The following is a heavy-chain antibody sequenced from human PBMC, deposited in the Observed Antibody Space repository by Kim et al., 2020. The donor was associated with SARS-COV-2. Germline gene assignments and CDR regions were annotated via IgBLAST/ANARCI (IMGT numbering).Heavy chain of an antibody. D-gene: IGHD1-26*01. V-gene: IGHV3-9*01. J-gene: IGHJ4*02. CDR1: GFTFGDYA. CDR3: AKDRELGSGGLGDY. CDR2: ISWNSGSI. Sequence: GGSLRLSCAASGFTFGDYAMHWVRQAPGKGLEWVSGISWNSGSIGYADSVKGRFTISRDNAKNSLYLQMNSLSAEDTALYYCAKDRELGSGGLGDYWGQGTLVTVSS.